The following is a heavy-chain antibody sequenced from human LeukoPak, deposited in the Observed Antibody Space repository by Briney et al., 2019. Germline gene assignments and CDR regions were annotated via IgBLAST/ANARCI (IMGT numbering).Heavy chain of an antibody. CDR3: ARVGDGLNDAFDI. Sequence: GASVKVSCKTSGYTFTGYYMNWVRQAPGQGLEWMGRINPNNGGTNYAQKLQGRVNMTRDTPISTAYMELSRLRSDDTAVYYCARVGDGLNDAFDIWGQGTMVTVSS. CDR2: INPNNGGT. D-gene: IGHD5-24*01. V-gene: IGHV1-2*06. CDR1: GYTFTGYY. J-gene: IGHJ3*02.